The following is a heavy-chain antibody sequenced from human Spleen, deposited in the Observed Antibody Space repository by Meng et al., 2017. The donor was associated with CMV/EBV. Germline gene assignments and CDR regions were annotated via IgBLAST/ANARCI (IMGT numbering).Heavy chain of an antibody. CDR3: ARIGPTWYSSSWYVDY. D-gene: IGHD6-13*01. Sequence: QVQLQQWGAGLLKPSEHLSLTCAVYGGSFSGYCWSWFRQPPGKGLEWIGEINHSGSTNYNPSLKSRVTISVDTSKNQFSLKLSSVTAADTAVYYCARIGPTWYSSSWYVDYWGQGTLVTVSS. J-gene: IGHJ4*02. CDR2: INHSGST. CDR1: GGSFSGYC. V-gene: IGHV4-34*01.